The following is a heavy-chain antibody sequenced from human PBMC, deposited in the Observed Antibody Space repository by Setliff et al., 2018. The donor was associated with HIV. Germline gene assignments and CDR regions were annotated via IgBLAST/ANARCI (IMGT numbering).Heavy chain of an antibody. CDR2: IIPIFGIA. D-gene: IGHD6-19*01. CDR3: ARSSGWYQGDFDY. CDR1: GGTFSSYA. V-gene: IGHV1-69*17. J-gene: IGHJ4*02. Sequence: VSCKASGGTFSSYAISWVRQAPGQGLEWMGGIIPIFGIANYAQKFQGRVTITADKSTSTAYMELSSLRSEDTAVYYCARSSGWYQGDFDYWGQGTLVTVSS.